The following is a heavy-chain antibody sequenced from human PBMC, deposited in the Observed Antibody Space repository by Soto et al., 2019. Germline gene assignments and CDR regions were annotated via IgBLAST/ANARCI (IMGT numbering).Heavy chain of an antibody. J-gene: IGHJ5*02. CDR3: ARRYCSGGSCYSGQPLFDP. Sequence: LSLTCAVSGGSISSGGYSWSWIRQPPGKGLEWIGYIYHSGSTYYNPSLKSRVTISVDRSKNQFSLKLSSVTAADTAVYYCARRYCSGGSCYSGQPLFDPWGQGTLVTVSS. CDR1: GGSISSGGYS. V-gene: IGHV4-30-2*01. CDR2: IYHSGST. D-gene: IGHD2-15*01.